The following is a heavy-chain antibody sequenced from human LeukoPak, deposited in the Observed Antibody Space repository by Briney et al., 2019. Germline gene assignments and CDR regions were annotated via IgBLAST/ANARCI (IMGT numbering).Heavy chain of an antibody. CDR3: ARKRRGPYYYGSGTLYYYYYYMDV. V-gene: IGHV4-34*01. J-gene: IGHJ6*03. D-gene: IGHD3-10*01. CDR1: GGSFSGYY. CDR2: INHSGST. Sequence: SETLSLTCAVYGGSFSGYYWSWIRQPPGKGLEWIGEINHSGSTNYNPSLKSRVTISVDTSKNQFSLKLSSVTAADTAVYYCARKRRGPYYYGSGTLYYYYYYMDVWGKGTTVTVSS.